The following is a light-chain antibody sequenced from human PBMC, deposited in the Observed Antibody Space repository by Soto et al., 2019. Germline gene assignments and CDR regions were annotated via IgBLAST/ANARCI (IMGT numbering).Light chain of an antibody. CDR3: QQYDRLPIT. Sequence: DIQMTQSASSLPASVGDTVTISCQASQDISKYLNWFQQTPGKAPKLLIYDVFNVEAGVPSRFSGRGSGTDLTLIISNLPPEDFATDYCQQYDRLPITFGGGTKVDI. CDR1: QDISKY. J-gene: IGKJ4*01. V-gene: IGKV1-33*01. CDR2: DVF.